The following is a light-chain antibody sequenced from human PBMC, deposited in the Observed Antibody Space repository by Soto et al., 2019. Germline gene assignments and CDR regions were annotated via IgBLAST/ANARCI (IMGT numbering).Light chain of an antibody. Sequence: ERATLSCRASQSVNSNLAWYQQKPGQAPRLLIHGASTRAPDIPARFSGSGSGTDFTLTISSLKSEDSAVNYCKPDHNGLLVLTFGGRT. CDR3: KPDHNGLLVLT. CDR2: GAS. V-gene: IGKV3-15*01. J-gene: IGKJ4*01. CDR1: QSVNSN.